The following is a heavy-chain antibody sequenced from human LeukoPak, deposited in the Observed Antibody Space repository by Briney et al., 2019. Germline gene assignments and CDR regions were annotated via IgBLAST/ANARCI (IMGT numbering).Heavy chain of an antibody. CDR3: ARGPYSYDSSGAFDI. V-gene: IGHV4-61*02. CDR1: GDSISSGDYY. Sequence: PSQTLSLTCTVSGDSISSGDYYWSWIRQPAGKGLEWIGRISSSGSTDYNPSLKSRVTISVDTSKNQFSLKLSSVTAADTAVYFCARGPYSYDSSGAFDIWGQGTMVTVSS. CDR2: ISSSGST. J-gene: IGHJ3*02. D-gene: IGHD3-22*01.